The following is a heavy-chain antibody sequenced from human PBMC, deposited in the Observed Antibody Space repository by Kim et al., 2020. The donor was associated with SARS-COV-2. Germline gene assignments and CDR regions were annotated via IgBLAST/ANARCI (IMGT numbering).Heavy chain of an antibody. V-gene: IGHV3-9*01. Sequence: GGSLRLSCAASGFTFDDYAMHWVRQAPGKGLEWVSGISWSSGSIGYADSVKGRFTISRDNAKNSLYLQMNSLRAEDTALYYCARDYKTYSSSYYYYYGMDVWGQGTTVTVSS. J-gene: IGHJ6*02. D-gene: IGHD6-13*01. CDR2: ISWSSGSI. CDR3: ARDYKTYSSSYYYYYGMDV. CDR1: GFTFDDYA.